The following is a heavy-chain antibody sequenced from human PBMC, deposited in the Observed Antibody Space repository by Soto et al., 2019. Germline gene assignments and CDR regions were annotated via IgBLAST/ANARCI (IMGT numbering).Heavy chain of an antibody. CDR1: GGTFSSYT. J-gene: IGHJ6*02. CDR2: IIPILGIA. CDR3: ARDGGIAVAGYYYYGMDG. V-gene: IGHV1-69*08. Sequence: QVQLVQSGAEVKKPGSSVKVSCKASGGTFSSYTISWVRQAPGQGLEWMGRIIPILGIANYAQKFQGRVTITADXXTXTXXMELSSLRSEDTAVYYCARDGGIAVAGYYYYGMDGWGQGTTVTVSS. D-gene: IGHD6-19*01.